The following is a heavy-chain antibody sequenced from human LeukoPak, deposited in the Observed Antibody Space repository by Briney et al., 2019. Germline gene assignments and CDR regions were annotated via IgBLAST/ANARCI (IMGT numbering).Heavy chain of an antibody. CDR3: ATGKRSNAAFDI. CDR2: FDPGDAET. J-gene: IGHJ3*02. Sequence: ASVKVSCKVSGYTLTELSMHWVRQAPGKGLEWMGNFDPGDAETIYAQKFQGRLTMTEDRSTDTAYMELSSLRSEDTAVYYCATGKRSNAAFDIWGQGPLVTVSS. V-gene: IGHV1-24*01. D-gene: IGHD1-1*01. CDR1: GYTLTELS.